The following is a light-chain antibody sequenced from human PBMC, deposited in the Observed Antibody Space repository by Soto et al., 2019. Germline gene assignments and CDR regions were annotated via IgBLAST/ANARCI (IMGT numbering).Light chain of an antibody. CDR3: VSYTTSASYV. J-gene: IGLJ1*01. Sequence: TLAAYVSGSRGQSITISCTGTSSDVGGFIFVSWYQQHPGRAPKLMIYDVSNRPSGVSNRFSGSKSGNTAYLTISGLQADDDADYYCVSYTTSASYVFGTGTKVTVL. V-gene: IGLV2-14*01. CDR2: DVS. CDR1: SSDVGGFIF.